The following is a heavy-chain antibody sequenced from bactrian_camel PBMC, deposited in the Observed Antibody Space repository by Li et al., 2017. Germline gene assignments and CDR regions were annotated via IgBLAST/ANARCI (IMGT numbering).Heavy chain of an antibody. J-gene: IGHJ6*01. Sequence: HVQLVESGGGSVQAGGSLRLSCAASGSASSRCTMGWYRQAPGKKRELVTTISSDGSTYYVDSVKGRFTISQDNAKDTLYLQMNSLKREDTALYYCVRRSRTPGFDFGQWGQGTQVTVS. CDR1: GSASSRCT. V-gene: IGHV3S55*01. CDR2: ISSDGST. CDR3: VRRSRTPGFDFGQ.